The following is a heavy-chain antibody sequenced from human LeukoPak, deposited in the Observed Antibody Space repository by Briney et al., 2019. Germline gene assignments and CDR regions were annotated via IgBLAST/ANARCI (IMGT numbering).Heavy chain of an antibody. CDR1: GFAFSNFA. D-gene: IGHD3-3*01. J-gene: IGHJ6*03. CDR3: AKMEGQRLYDYCMDV. CDR2: MSGSGYYT. Sequence: GGSLRLSCAASGFAFSNFAMSWVRQAPGKGLEWVSAMSGSGYYTYYVESVKGRLTISRDNSKNTLYLHMNSLRADDTAVYYCAKMEGQRLYDYCMDVWGRGTTVTVSS. V-gene: IGHV3-23*01.